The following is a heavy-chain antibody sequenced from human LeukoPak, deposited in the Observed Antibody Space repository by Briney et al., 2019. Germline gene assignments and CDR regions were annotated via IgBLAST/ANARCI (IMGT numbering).Heavy chain of an antibody. CDR3: ARPRGYDSSGYYLGWYFDL. CDR1: GYSFTSYW. Sequence: GESLKISCKGSGYSFTSYWIGWVRHMPGKGLEWMGIIYPGDSDTRYSPSFQGQVTISADKSISTAYLQWSSLKASDTAMYYCARPRGYDSSGYYLGWYFDLWGRGTLVTVSS. CDR2: IYPGDSDT. V-gene: IGHV5-51*01. J-gene: IGHJ2*01. D-gene: IGHD3-22*01.